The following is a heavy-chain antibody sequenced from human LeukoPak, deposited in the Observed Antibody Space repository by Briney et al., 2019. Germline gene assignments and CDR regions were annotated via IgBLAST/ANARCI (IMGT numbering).Heavy chain of an antibody. CDR3: ATAAPASGWYFDY. D-gene: IGHD6-19*01. V-gene: IGHV3-23*01. Sequence: GGSLRLSCAASGFTFSTYAMTWVRQARGKGLEWVSAISPSGDKTYYADSVMGRFTISRDISKNTLYLQMNSLRAEDTAVYYCATAAPASGWYFDYWGQGTLVAVSS. J-gene: IGHJ4*02. CDR2: ISPSGDKT. CDR1: GFTFSTYA.